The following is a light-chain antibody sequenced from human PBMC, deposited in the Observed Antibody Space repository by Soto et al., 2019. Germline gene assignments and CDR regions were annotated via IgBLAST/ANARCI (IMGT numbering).Light chain of an antibody. J-gene: IGKJ4*01. CDR3: QQSYSTPPFT. V-gene: IGKV1-39*01. Sequence: DIPMTQSPSSLSASVGDRVTITCRASQSISSYLNWYQQKPGKAPKLLIYAASSLQSGVPSRFSGSGSGTYFTLTISSLQPEDFATYYCQQSYSTPPFTFGGGTKVEIK. CDR1: QSISSY. CDR2: AAS.